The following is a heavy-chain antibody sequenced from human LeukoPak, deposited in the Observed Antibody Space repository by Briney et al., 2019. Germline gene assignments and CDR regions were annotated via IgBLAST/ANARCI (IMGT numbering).Heavy chain of an antibody. J-gene: IGHJ5*02. Sequence: SETLSLTCTVSGVSISSSSYYWGWIRQPPGKGLEWIGSIYYSGSTYYNPSLKSRVTISVDTSKNQFSLKLSSVTAADTAVYYCAGHSLPEARDIVVVPAAFNWFDPWGQGTLVTVSS. CDR2: IYYSGST. V-gene: IGHV4-39*01. CDR3: AGHSLPEARDIVVVPAAFNWFDP. D-gene: IGHD2-2*01. CDR1: GVSISSSSYY.